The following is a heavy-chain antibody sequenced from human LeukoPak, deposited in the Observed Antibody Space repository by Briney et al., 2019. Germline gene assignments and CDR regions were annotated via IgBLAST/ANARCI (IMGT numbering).Heavy chain of an antibody. CDR1: GFTFGSYA. CDR3: ARGTSSWYAGALDY. Sequence: PGGSLRLSCAASGFTFGSYAMTWVRQAPGKGLEWVSTISGSGGSTYHADSVKGHFTISRDNSKNTLYLQMNSLKGEDTAVYYCARGTSSWYAGALDYWGQGILVTVSS. J-gene: IGHJ4*02. CDR2: ISGSGGST. V-gene: IGHV3-23*01. D-gene: IGHD2-8*01.